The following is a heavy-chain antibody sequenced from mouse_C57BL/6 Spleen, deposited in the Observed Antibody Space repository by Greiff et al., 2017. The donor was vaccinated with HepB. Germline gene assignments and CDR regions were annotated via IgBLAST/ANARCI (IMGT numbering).Heavy chain of an antibody. CDR3: ARPNWDEGFAY. CDR1: GYTFTDYY. V-gene: IGHV1-26*01. D-gene: IGHD4-1*01. J-gene: IGHJ3*01. Sequence: EVQLQQSGPELVKPGASVKISCKASGYTFTDYYMNWVKQSHGKSLEWIGDINPNNGGTSYNQKFKGKATLTVDKSSSTAYMELRSLTSEDSAVYYCARPNWDEGFAYWGQGTLVTVSA. CDR2: INPNNGGT.